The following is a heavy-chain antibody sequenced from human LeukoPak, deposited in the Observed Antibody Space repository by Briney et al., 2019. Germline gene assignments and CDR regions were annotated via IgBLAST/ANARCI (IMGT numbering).Heavy chain of an antibody. V-gene: IGHV4-4*07. Sequence: SETLSLTCTVSGGSISSYYWSWIRQPAGKGLEWIGRIYTSGSTNYNPSLKSRVTMSVDTSKNQFSLKLSPVTAADTAVYYCARDRLNGYSSSGYYMDVWGKGTTVTVSS. J-gene: IGHJ6*03. D-gene: IGHD6-6*01. CDR3: ARDRLNGYSSSGYYMDV. CDR1: GGSISSYY. CDR2: IYTSGST.